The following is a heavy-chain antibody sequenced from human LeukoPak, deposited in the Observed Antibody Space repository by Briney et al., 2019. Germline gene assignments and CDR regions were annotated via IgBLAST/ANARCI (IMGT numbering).Heavy chain of an antibody. Sequence: ASVKVSCKASGYTFTSYDINWVRQATGQGLEWMGWMNPNSGNTGYAQKFQGRVTMTRNTSISTAYMELSSLRPEDTAVYYCARLSPISGSYDYWGQGTLVTVSS. CDR1: GYTFTSYD. J-gene: IGHJ4*02. D-gene: IGHD1-26*01. V-gene: IGHV1-8*01. CDR2: MNPNSGNT. CDR3: ARLSPISGSYDY.